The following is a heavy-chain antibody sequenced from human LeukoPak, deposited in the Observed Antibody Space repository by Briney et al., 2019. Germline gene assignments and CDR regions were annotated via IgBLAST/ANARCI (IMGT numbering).Heavy chain of an antibody. J-gene: IGHJ1*01. CDR2: ISYDGSNK. CDR1: GFTFSSYE. D-gene: IGHD2-2*01. V-gene: IGHV3-30*04. CDR3: ARDWLPAAYEYFQH. Sequence: GGSLRLSCAASGFTFSSYEMNWVRQAPGKGLEWVAVISYDGSNKYYADSVKGRFTISRDNSKNTLYLQMNSLRAEDTAVYYCARDWLPAAYEYFQHWGQGTLVTVSS.